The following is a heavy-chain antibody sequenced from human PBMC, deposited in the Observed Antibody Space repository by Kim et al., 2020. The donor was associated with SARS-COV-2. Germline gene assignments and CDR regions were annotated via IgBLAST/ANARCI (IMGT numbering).Heavy chain of an antibody. J-gene: IGHJ6*02. D-gene: IGHD2-2*02. V-gene: IGHV3-23*01. Sequence: SVKGRTTTARDNSKNTLYLQMNSLRAADTAVYYCAKVRVPCAIYYYSMDVWGQGTTGTVSS. CDR3: AKVRVPCAIYYYSMDV.